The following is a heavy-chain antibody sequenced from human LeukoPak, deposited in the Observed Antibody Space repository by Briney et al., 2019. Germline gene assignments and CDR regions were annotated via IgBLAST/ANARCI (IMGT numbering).Heavy chain of an antibody. J-gene: IGHJ5*01. D-gene: IGHD2-8*01. CDR1: GASISNYY. Sequence: SETLSLTCTVSGASISNYYWNWIRQPPGKGLEWIGFIYNSGNTKYNPSLRGRVTISLDTSKNQFSLNLNSVTTADTAVYYCAGNTNILGDVNWFDSWGQGTLVTVSS. V-gene: IGHV4-59*01. CDR2: IYNSGNT. CDR3: AGNTNILGDVNWFDS.